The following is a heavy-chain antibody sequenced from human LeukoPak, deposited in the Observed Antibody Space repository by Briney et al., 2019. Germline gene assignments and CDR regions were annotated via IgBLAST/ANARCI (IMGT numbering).Heavy chain of an antibody. J-gene: IGHJ4*02. Sequence: PGGSLRLSCAASGFTFSSYWMSWVRQAPGKGLEWVANIKQDGSEKYYVDSVKGRFTISRDNAKNSLYLQMNSLRAEDTAVYYCARKANYDYVWGSYRKTYYFDYWGQGTLVTVSS. CDR2: IKQDGSEK. V-gene: IGHV3-7*01. D-gene: IGHD3-16*02. CDR3: ARKANYDYVWGSYRKTYYFDY. CDR1: GFTFSSYW.